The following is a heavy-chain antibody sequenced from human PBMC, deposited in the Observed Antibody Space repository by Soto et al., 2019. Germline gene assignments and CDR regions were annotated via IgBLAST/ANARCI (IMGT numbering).Heavy chain of an antibody. CDR1: GFTFSNYA. Sequence: EVQLLESGGGLVQPGGSLRLSCAASGFTFSNYAMSWVRQAPGKGLEWVSTISDTGDSTYYADSVRGRFTISRDNSKNTLYLQMVSLRAEDTAVFFCAKSPLSLTPRLTLTTCFDYWGQGALVTVSS. J-gene: IGHJ4*02. V-gene: IGHV3-23*01. CDR3: AKSPLSLTPRLTLTTCFDY. D-gene: IGHD4-17*01. CDR2: ISDTGDST.